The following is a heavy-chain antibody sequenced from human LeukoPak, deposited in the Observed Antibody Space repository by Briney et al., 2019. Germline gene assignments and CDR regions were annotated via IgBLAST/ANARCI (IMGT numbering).Heavy chain of an antibody. CDR3: ARGNSQRWLQFRY. Sequence: SETLSLTCAVYGGSFSGYYWSWIRQPLGKGLEWIGEINHSGSTNYNPSLKSRVTISVDTSKNQFSLKLSSVTAADTAVYYCARGNSQRWLQFRYWGQGTLVTVSS. V-gene: IGHV4-34*01. D-gene: IGHD5-24*01. J-gene: IGHJ4*02. CDR1: GGSFSGYY. CDR2: INHSGST.